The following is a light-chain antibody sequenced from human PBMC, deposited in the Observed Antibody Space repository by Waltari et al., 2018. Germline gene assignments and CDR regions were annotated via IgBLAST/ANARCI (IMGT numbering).Light chain of an antibody. CDR1: QSVSKY. CDR2: DAS. V-gene: IGKV3-20*01. CDR3: QKYVNLPAT. J-gene: IGKJ1*01. Sequence: ELVLTHSPGTLSLSPGERATPSCRASQSVSKYLAWYQQKPGQAPRLLIYDASIRATGIPDRFSGSGSGTDFSLTISRLEPEDFAVYYCQKYVNLPATFGQGTKVEIK.